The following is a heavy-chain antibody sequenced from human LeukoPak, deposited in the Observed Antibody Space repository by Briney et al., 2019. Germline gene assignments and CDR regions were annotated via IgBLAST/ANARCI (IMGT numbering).Heavy chain of an antibody. CDR1: GFTFSTYS. Sequence: GGSLRLSCAASGFTFSTYSMTWVRQAPGKGLEWVSSIGSPSYIYYADSVKGRFTISIDDAKNSLYLKMNSLRAEDTAVYYCARVGYSSSWYGDYWGQGTLVTVSS. CDR2: IGSPSYI. J-gene: IGHJ4*02. V-gene: IGHV3-21*01. D-gene: IGHD6-13*01. CDR3: ARVGYSSSWYGDY.